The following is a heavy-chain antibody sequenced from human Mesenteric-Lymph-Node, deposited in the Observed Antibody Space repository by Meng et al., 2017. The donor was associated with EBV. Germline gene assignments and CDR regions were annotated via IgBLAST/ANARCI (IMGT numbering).Heavy chain of an antibody. CDR2: IYYSGNT. CDR3: ARQSDHYYTSGSYFDY. D-gene: IGHD3-10*01. Sequence: QLQLQESGPGLVKPSETLSLTCTVSGDSISSTSYYWGWIRLPPGKGLEWIGIIYYSGNTYYNPSLKSRVTISVDTSNNRFSLRLTSVTAADTAVYYCARQSDHYYTSGSYFDYWGHGSLVTVSS. V-gene: IGHV4-39*01. J-gene: IGHJ4*01. CDR1: GDSISSTSYY.